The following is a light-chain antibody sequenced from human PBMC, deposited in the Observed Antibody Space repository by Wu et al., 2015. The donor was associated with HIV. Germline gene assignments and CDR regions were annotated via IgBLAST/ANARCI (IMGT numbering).Light chain of an antibody. CDR3: QQYYTWPKT. J-gene: IGKJ1*01. V-gene: IGKV3-15*01. CDR2: DIS. Sequence: KVMTQSPATLSVSPGERATLSCRASQSISSNLAWYQQKPGQAPRLLIYDISIRATGIPDRFSGSGSGTEFTLTISSLQSEDSAVYYCQQYYTWPKTFGQGTKVEIK. CDR1: QSISSN.